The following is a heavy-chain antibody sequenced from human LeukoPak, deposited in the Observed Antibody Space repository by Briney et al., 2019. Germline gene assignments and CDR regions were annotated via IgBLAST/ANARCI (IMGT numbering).Heavy chain of an antibody. CDR1: GYTLGSYD. Sequence: ASVKVSCKASGYTLGSYDINWVRKATGQGLDWMGWMNPGSGNTGYAQRFQGRVTMTRDTSTSTAYMELSGLRSEDTAIYYCARLSETAAYYYTSGYYFLGYWGQRTLVTVDS. CDR2: MNPGSGNT. V-gene: IGHV1-8*02. J-gene: IGHJ4*02. CDR3: ARLSETAAYYYTSGYYFLGY. D-gene: IGHD3-22*01.